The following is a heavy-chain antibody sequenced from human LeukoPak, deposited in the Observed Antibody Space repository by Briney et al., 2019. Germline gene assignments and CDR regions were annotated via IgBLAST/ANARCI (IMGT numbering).Heavy chain of an antibody. CDR3: AKDLRDGSLDY. CDR2: ISWNSGSI. D-gene: IGHD5-24*01. Sequence: GGSLRLSCAASGNYWMHWVRQVPGKGLEWVSGISWNSGSIGYADSVKGRFTISRDNAKNSLYLQMNSLRAEDTALYYCAKDLRDGSLDYWGQGTLVTVSS. V-gene: IGHV3-9*01. J-gene: IGHJ4*02. CDR1: GNYW.